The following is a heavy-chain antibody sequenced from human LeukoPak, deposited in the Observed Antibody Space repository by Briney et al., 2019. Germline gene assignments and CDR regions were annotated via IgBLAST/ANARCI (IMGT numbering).Heavy chain of an antibody. CDR3: AKEGRSLQTY. CDR1: GFMFSSNW. CDR2: IKEDGTET. J-gene: IGHJ4*02. Sequence: GGSLRLSCAASGFMFSSNWMSWVRLAPGKGLEWVANIKEDGTETYYVDSVKGRFTISRGNAKNSLYLQMNSLRVEDTPVYYCAKEGRSLQTYWGQGTLVTVSS. D-gene: IGHD5-24*01. V-gene: IGHV3-7*03.